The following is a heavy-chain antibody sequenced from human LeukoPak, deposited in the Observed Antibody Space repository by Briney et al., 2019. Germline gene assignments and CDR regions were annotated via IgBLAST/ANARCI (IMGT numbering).Heavy chain of an antibody. D-gene: IGHD4-17*01. J-gene: IGHJ5*02. CDR2: IAAGHYST. CDR1: GFDFSSFA. Sequence: GGPLRLSCAASGFDFSSFAMTWVRQAPGKGLEWVSSIAAGHYSTYNTDSVRGRFTISRDNSKDTLYLQMNSLRADDTAVYYCTKDPNGDYVGAFDPWGQGTLVTVSS. CDR3: TKDPNGDYVGAFDP. V-gene: IGHV3-23*01.